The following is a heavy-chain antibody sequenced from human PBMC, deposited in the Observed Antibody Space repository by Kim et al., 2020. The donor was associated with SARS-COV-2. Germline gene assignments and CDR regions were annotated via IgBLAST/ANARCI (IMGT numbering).Heavy chain of an antibody. CDR3: ARAVTTRAGALDI. D-gene: IGHD4-17*01. V-gene: IGHV3-13*01. J-gene: IGHJ3*02. CDR2: IGTAGDT. CDR1: GFTFSDYD. Sequence: GGSLRLSCAASGFTFSDYDMHWVRQPTGKPLEWVSAIGTAGDTYYPGSVMGRFTISRENAKTSLYLQMKSMRAGDTAVYYCARAVTTRAGALDIWGQGT.